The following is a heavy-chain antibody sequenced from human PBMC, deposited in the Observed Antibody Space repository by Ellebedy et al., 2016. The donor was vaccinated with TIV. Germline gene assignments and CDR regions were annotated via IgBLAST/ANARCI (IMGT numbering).Heavy chain of an antibody. CDR1: GYTFTSYY. D-gene: IGHD2-15*01. J-gene: IGHJ6*02. CDR2: INPSGGST. CDR3: ARVMVHCSGGSCWRDGEYYYYYGMDV. Sequence: ASVKVSCKASGYTFTSYYMHWVRQAPGQGLEWMGIINPSGGSTSYAQKFQGRVTMTRDTSTSTVYMELSSLRSEDTAVYYCARVMVHCSGGSCWRDGEYYYYYGMDVWGQGTTVTVSS. V-gene: IGHV1-46*01.